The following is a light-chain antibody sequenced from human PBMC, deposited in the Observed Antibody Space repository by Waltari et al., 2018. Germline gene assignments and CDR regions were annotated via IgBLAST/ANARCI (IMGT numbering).Light chain of an antibody. CDR2: KAS. Sequence: DIQMNQSPSTLSASVGDRVTITCRASQSISGRLAWYQQKPGKAPRLLIYKASSLESGVPSRFSGSGSGTDFTFTITSLQPDDFATYYCQEYDSSSPSLTFGGGTKVDIK. CDR3: QEYDSSSPSLT. V-gene: IGKV1-5*03. J-gene: IGKJ4*01. CDR1: QSISGR.